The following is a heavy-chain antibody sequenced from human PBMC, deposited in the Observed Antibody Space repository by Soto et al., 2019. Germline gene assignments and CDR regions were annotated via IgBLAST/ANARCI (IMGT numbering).Heavy chain of an antibody. CDR2: INAGNGNT. CDR1: GYTFTSYA. Sequence: ASVKVSCKASGYTFTSYAMHWVRQAPGQRLEWMGWINAGNGNTKYSQKFQGRVTITRDTSASTAYMELSSLRSEDTAVYYCASRGYSGNHLNYYYYGMDVWGQGTTVTVSS. J-gene: IGHJ6*02. V-gene: IGHV1-3*01. D-gene: IGHD5-12*01. CDR3: ASRGYSGNHLNYYYYGMDV.